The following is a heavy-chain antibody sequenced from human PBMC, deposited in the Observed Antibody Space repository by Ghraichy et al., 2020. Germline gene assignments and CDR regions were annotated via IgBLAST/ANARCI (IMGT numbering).Heavy chain of an antibody. J-gene: IGHJ4*02. V-gene: IGHV3-48*02. CDR2: ISSSSSTI. Sequence: GGSLRLSCAASGFTFSSYSMNWVRQAPGKGLEWVSYISSSSSTIYYADSVKGRFTISRDNAKNSLYLQMNSLRDEDTAVYYCARSHKKYGVRDPGNSYFDYWGQGTLVTVSS. CDR1: GFTFSSYS. CDR3: ARSHKKYGVRDPGNSYFDY. D-gene: IGHD4-17*01.